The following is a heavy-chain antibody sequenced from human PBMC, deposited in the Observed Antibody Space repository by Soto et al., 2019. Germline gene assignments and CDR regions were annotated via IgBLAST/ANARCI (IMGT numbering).Heavy chain of an antibody. V-gene: IGHV3-66*01. CDR2: IYSGGST. D-gene: IGHD6-19*01. Sequence: EVQLVESGGGLVQPGGSLRLSCAASGFTVSSNYMSWVRQAPGKGLEWVSVIYSGGSTYYADSVKGRFTIFRDNSKNTLYLQMNSLRAEDTAVYYCASVPVAGTTRYFDLWGRGTLVTVSS. CDR1: GFTVSSNY. CDR3: ASVPVAGTTRYFDL. J-gene: IGHJ2*01.